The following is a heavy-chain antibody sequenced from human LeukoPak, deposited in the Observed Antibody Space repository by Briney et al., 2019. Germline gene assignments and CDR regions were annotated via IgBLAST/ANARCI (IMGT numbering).Heavy chain of an antibody. J-gene: IGHJ4*02. V-gene: IGHV4-34*01. CDR3: ARIFGLRGSIDPGSSGPFDY. D-gene: IGHD3/OR15-3a*01. Sequence: SETLSLTCAVYGGSFSDFYWSWIRQPPGKGLEWIGEISRNGGTNYNPSLQSRVTISIDTSKNQFSLKLTSVTPADTAVYYCARIFGLRGSIDPGSSGPFDYWGQGTLVTVSS. CDR1: GGSFSDFY. CDR2: ISRNGGT.